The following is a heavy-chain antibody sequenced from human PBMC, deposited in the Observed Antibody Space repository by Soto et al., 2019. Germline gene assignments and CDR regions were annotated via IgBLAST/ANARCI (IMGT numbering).Heavy chain of an antibody. CDR1: GFTFSSYG. Sequence: GGSLRLSCAASGFTFSSYGMHWVRQAPGKGLEWVAVISYDGSNKYYADSVKGRFTISRDNSKNTLYLQMNSLRAEDTAVYYCAKDYDILTVAYYYYGMDVWGQGTTVTVSS. V-gene: IGHV3-30*18. CDR3: AKDYDILTVAYYYYGMDV. CDR2: ISYDGSNK. J-gene: IGHJ6*02. D-gene: IGHD3-9*01.